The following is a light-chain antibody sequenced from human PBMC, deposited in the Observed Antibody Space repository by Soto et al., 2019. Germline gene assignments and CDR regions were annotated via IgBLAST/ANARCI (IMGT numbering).Light chain of an antibody. Sequence: EIVLTQSPATLSLSPGERATLSCRASQSVSSYLAWYQQKPCQAPRLLIYDASNRATGIPARFSGSGSGTDFTLTISSLEPEDFAVYYWQQRSNWPPWTFGQGTKVEIK. J-gene: IGKJ1*01. CDR1: QSVSSY. CDR2: DAS. V-gene: IGKV3-11*01. CDR3: QQRSNWPPWT.